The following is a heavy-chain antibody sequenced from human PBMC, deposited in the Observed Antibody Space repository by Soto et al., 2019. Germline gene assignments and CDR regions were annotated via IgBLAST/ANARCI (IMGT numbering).Heavy chain of an antibody. CDR2: IKSKTDGGTT. V-gene: IGHV3-15*01. Sequence: EVQLVESGGGLVKPGGSLRLSCAASGFTFSNAWMSWVRQAPGKGLEWVGRIKSKTDGGTTDYAAPVKGRFTISRDDSKNTLYLQMNSLKTEYTAVYYCTTVVGGHWYFDLWGRGTLVTVSS. D-gene: IGHD2-15*01. CDR3: TTVVGGHWYFDL. CDR1: GFTFSNAW. J-gene: IGHJ2*01.